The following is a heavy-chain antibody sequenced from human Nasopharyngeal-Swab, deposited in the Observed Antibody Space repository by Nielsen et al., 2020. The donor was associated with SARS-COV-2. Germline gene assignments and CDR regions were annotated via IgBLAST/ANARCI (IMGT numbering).Heavy chain of an antibody. V-gene: IGHV3-33*01. CDR2: IWYDGSYK. D-gene: IGHD5-24*01. CDR3: ARDRVGWLQLSPDAFDI. J-gene: IGHJ3*02. CDR1: GFTFSSYG. Sequence: GGSLRLSCTVSGFTFSSYGMHWVRQAPGKGLEWVAVIWYDGSYKYYGDSVKGRFTISRDNSKNTLYLEVNNLRVEDTAVYYFARDRVGWLQLSPDAFDIWGQGTMVTVSS.